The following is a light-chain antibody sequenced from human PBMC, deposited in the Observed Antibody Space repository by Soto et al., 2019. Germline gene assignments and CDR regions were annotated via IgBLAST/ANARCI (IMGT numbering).Light chain of an antibody. V-gene: IGKV3-20*01. J-gene: IGKJ2*01. CDR3: LQYATAPHT. Sequence: EIVMTQSQGTLSLSPGESATLSCRASQSVRSRQVAWYQVKPGQAPSLLMYGASYRAAGTPDRFSGVGSETDFALTISRLDPEDFAVYYCLQYATAPHTFGQGTRLEIK. CDR1: QSVRSRQ. CDR2: GAS.